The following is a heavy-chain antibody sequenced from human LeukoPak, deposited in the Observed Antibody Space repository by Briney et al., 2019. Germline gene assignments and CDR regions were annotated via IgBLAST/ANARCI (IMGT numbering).Heavy chain of an antibody. CDR1: GFTFSNYD. CDR3: ARCIVGAANWFDP. CDR2: ISYDGTNK. V-gene: IGHV3-30*03. Sequence: PGGSLRLSCAASGFTFSNYDMHWVRQAPGKGLEWVAVISYDGTNKYYADSVKGRFTISRDNAKNTLYLQMNSLRAKDTAVYYCARCIVGAANWFDPWGQGTLVTVSS. D-gene: IGHD1-26*01. J-gene: IGHJ5*01.